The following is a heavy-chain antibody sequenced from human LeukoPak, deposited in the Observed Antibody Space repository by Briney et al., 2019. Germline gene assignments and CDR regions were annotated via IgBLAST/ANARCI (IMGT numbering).Heavy chain of an antibody. CDR1: RLTLSSHA. D-gene: IGHD2-21*02. J-gene: IGHJ4*02. V-gene: IGHV3-23*01. CDR3: AKVRGDHAHRQDDFDY. Sequence: GRSLRPSGTASRLTLSSHAMTWVRQAARHGLQWVSSITGSGSGAYYADSAKGRVTISRDNSKNTVFRRMDSLSAEDTAMYYCAKVRGDHAHRQDDFDYWGQGTLVTVSS. CDR2: ITGSGSGA.